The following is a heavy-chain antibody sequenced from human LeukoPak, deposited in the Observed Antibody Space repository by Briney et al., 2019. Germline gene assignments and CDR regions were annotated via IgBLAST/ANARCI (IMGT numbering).Heavy chain of an antibody. CDR3: ARALTGIPYYFDY. J-gene: IGHJ4*02. V-gene: IGHV3-21*01. CDR2: ITTSSSDV. Sequence: GGSLRLSCAASGFTFSSYFMNWVRQAPGKGLGWVSSITTSSSDVYYADSVRGRFTISRDNAKNSLFLQMNGLRAEDTAVYYCARALTGIPYYFDYWGQGSLVTVSS. D-gene: IGHD1-20*01. CDR1: GFTFSSYF.